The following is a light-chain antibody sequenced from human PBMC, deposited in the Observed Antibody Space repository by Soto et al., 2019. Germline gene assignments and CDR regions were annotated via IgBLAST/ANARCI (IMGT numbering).Light chain of an antibody. J-gene: IGKJ1*01. Sequence: DIQMTQSPSSLSASVGDRVTITCRASQSISSYLNWYQQKPGKAPKLLIYAASSLQSGVPSRFSGSGTGTDFTLTISSLRAEDFATYYNQQSYSTLWTFGQGTKGDIK. V-gene: IGKV1-39*01. CDR3: QQSYSTLWT. CDR1: QSISSY. CDR2: AAS.